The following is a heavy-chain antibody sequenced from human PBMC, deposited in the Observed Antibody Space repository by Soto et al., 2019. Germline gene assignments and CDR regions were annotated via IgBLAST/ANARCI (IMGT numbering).Heavy chain of an antibody. CDR2: ISAYNGNT. D-gene: IGHD3-16*02. Sequence: ASVKLSCKASGYTFTSYGISWVRQAPGQGLEWMGWISAYNGNTNYAQKLQGRVTMTTDTSTSTAYMELRSLRSDDTAVYYCARDGMITFGGVIVAYYYGMDVWGQGTTVTVSS. CDR3: ARDGMITFGGVIVAYYYGMDV. CDR1: GYTFTSYG. J-gene: IGHJ6*02. V-gene: IGHV1-18*01.